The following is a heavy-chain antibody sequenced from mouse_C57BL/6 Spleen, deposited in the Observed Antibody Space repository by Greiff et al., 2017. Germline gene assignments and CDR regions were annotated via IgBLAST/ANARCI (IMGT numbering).Heavy chain of an antibody. D-gene: IGHD1-1*01. J-gene: IGHJ1*03. V-gene: IGHV1-39*01. Sequence: VQLQQSGPELVKPGASVKISCKASGYSFTDYNMNWVKQSNGKSLEWIGVINPNYGTTSYNQKFKGKATLTVDQSSSTAYMQLNSLTSEDSAVYYCANHYYGSSYRYFDVWGTGTTVTVSS. CDR3: ANHYYGSSYRYFDV. CDR2: INPNYGTT. CDR1: GYSFTDYN.